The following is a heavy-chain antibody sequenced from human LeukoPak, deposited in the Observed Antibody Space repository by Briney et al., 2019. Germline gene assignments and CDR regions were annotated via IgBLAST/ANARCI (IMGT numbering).Heavy chain of an antibody. CDR2: ISGSGSDI. V-gene: IGHV3-11*04. J-gene: IGHJ6*03. CDR3: ARAGLVVVAASAYYYYYYMDV. CDR1: GFSFSNSY. D-gene: IGHD2-15*01. Sequence: GGSLRLSCVVSGFSFSNSYMTWIRQTQGKGLESLAYISGSGSDIYYADSVKGRFTISRDNAKNSLYLQMNSLRAEDTAVYYCARAGLVVVAASAYYYYYYMDVWGKGTTVTVSS.